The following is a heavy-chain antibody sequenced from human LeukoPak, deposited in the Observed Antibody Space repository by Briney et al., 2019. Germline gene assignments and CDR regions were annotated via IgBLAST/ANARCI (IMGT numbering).Heavy chain of an antibody. CDR1: GGTFSSYA. D-gene: IGHD2-2*01. J-gene: IGHJ6*03. Sequence: GSSVKVSCKASGGTFSSYAISWVRQAPGQGLEWMGGIIPIFGTANYAQKFQGRVTITADKSTSTAYMELSSLRSEDTAVYYCASGPSWQGYYYYYMDVWGKGTTVTVSS. V-gene: IGHV1-69*06. CDR2: IIPIFGTA. CDR3: ASGPSWQGYYYYYMDV.